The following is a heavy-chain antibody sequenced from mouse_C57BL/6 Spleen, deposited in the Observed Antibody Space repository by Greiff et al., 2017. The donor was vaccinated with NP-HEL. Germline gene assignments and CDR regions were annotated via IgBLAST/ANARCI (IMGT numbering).Heavy chain of an antibody. CDR1: YFAFMASA. J-gene: IGHJ3*01. D-gene: IGHD1-1*01. CDR3: ARRGYYYGSKAWFAY. CDR2: FTMYSDAT. Sequence: LVESGAELVRPGSSVKLSCKDSYFAFMASAMHWVKQRPGHGLEWIGSFTMYSDATEYSENFKGKATLTANTSSSTAYMELSSLTSEDSAVYYCARRGYYYGSKAWFAYWGQGTLVTVSA. V-gene: IGHV1-49*01.